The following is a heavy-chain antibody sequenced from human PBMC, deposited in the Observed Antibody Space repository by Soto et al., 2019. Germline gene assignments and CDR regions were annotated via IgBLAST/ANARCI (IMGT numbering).Heavy chain of an antibody. CDR1: GGTFSSYA. CDR2: IIPIFGTA. Sequence: QVQLVQSGAEVKKPGSSVKVSCKASGGTFSSYAISWVRQAPGQGLEWMGGIIPIFGTANYAQKFQGRVTITADETTSTAYMELSRLRSEDTAVYYCARGITGTVSYYYGMDVWGQGTTVTVSS. CDR3: ARGITGTVSYYYGMDV. V-gene: IGHV1-69*12. D-gene: IGHD1-20*01. J-gene: IGHJ6*02.